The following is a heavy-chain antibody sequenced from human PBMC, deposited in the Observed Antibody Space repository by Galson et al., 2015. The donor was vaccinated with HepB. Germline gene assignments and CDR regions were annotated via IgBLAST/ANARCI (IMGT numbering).Heavy chain of an antibody. CDR3: ARGWDRVAAGPSMDV. J-gene: IGHJ6*03. CDR1: GFPFISYN. CDR2: ISHDGSNK. D-gene: IGHD6-6*01. V-gene: IGHV3-30-3*01. Sequence: SLRLSCAASGFPFISYNMHWVRQAPGKGLEWVAVISHDGSNKYYADSVKGRFTVSRDNSKNTLFVQINSLRADDTAVYYCARGWDRVAAGPSMDVWGKGTTVIVSS.